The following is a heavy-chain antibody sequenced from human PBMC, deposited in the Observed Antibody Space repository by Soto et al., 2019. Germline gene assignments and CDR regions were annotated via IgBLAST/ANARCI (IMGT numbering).Heavy chain of an antibody. V-gene: IGHV1-46*03. CDR3: SRESPHTFFFDY. J-gene: IGHJ4*02. Sequence: QVQVEQSGAEVKETGASEKVSCKASGYSFTDYYIHWVRQAPGQGLEWMGVIKLSGGGSTTFAQKFQGRVTLTGDTSTATVYMELSSLRSEDTAVYYCSRESPHTFFFDYWGQGTLVTISS. CDR1: GYSFTDYY. CDR2: IKLSGGGST. D-gene: IGHD3-16*01.